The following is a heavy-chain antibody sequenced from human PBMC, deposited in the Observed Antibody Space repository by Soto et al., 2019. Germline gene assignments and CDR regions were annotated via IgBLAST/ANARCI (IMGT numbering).Heavy chain of an antibody. CDR1: GYTFTNYW. CDR3: ARDMYSSSWYVPIDY. D-gene: IGHD6-13*01. J-gene: IGHJ4*02. CDR2: IYPGDSDT. V-gene: IGHV5-51*01. Sequence: LGESLKISCKGSGYTFTNYWIGWVRQMPGKGLEWMGIIYPGDSDTKYNPSFQGQVTISADKSITTTYLQWSSLKASDTAIYYCARDMYSSSWYVPIDYWGQGTLFTVSS.